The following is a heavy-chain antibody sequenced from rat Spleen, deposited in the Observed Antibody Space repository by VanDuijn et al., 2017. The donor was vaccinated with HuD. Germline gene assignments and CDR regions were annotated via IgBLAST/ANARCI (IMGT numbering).Heavy chain of an antibody. Sequence: EVQLVESGGGLVQPGRSLKLSCAASGFTFSNYDMAWVRQAPTKGLEWVASISTGGGNTYYRDSVKGRFTISRDNAKSTLYLQMDSLRSEDTATYYCARHPYILRVYLPYWYFDFWGPGTMVTVSS. CDR3: ARHPYILRVYLPYWYFDF. CDR1: GFTFSNYD. CDR2: ISTGGGNT. D-gene: IGHD1-9*01. V-gene: IGHV5S23*01. J-gene: IGHJ1*01.